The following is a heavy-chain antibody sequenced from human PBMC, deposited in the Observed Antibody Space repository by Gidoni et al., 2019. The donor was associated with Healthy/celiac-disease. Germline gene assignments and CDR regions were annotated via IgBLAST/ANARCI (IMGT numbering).Heavy chain of an antibody. CDR2: IIPILGIA. CDR1: GGTFSSYA. Sequence: QVQLVQSGAEVTKPGSSVKVACKASGGTFSSYAISWVRQAPGQGLEWMGRIIPILGIANDAQKFQGRVTITADKSTSTAYMELSSLRSEDTAVYYCARTRSFRGNAYYYYYMDVWGKGTTVTVSS. CDR3: ARTRSFRGNAYYYYYMDV. D-gene: IGHD3-16*01. J-gene: IGHJ6*03. V-gene: IGHV1-69*09.